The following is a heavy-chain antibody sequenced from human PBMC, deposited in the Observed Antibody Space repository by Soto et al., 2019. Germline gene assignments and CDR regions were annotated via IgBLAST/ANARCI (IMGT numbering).Heavy chain of an antibody. J-gene: IGHJ6*02. Sequence: QVQLVQSGAEVKKPGASVKVSCKSSGYPFTHYGITWVRQAPGQGLEWMGWISPYNGNTNYGQTLQGRVTLTTDTSTSTVYMELRSLRSDDTAVYYCARDQSFDRSYYYGLDVWGQGTTVTVSS. V-gene: IGHV1-18*01. CDR3: ARDQSFDRSYYYGLDV. D-gene: IGHD3-10*01. CDR1: GYPFTHYG. CDR2: ISPYNGNT.